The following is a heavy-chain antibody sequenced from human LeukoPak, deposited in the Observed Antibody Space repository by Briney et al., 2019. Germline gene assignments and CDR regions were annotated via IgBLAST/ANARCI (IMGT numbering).Heavy chain of an antibody. Sequence: SETLSLTCAVSGGSINNYYWSWIRQPPGKGLEWIGFIFYTGSSDYNPSLSSRVTISVDTFKNQFSLKLSSVTAADTAVYYCARARHPIVVVPAAINYYYYYYMDVWGKGTTVTVSS. J-gene: IGHJ6*03. V-gene: IGHV4-59*01. CDR2: IFYTGSS. D-gene: IGHD2-2*01. CDR3: ARARHPIVVVPAAINYYYYYYMDV. CDR1: GGSINNYY.